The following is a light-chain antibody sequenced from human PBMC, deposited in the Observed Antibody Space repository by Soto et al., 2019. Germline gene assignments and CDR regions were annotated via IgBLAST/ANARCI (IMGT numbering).Light chain of an antibody. Sequence: QSALTQPPSASGSPGQSVTISCPGTYSDVGGSNYVSWYQQHPGKAPKLVIYEVIQPPSGVPDRFSGSRSGNTASLTVSRLQAEDEADYYCSSNVVGTNLKMFGGGTKLTVL. J-gene: IGLJ3*02. CDR1: YSDVGGSNY. V-gene: IGLV2-8*01. CDR3: SSNVVGTNLKM. CDR2: EVI.